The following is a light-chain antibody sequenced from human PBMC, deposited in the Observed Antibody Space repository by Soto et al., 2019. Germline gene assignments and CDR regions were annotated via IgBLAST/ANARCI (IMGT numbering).Light chain of an antibody. CDR2: DVS. CDR3: SSSTSSRVV. Sequence: QSALTQPASVSGSPGQSITISCTGTSSDVGGYYFVSWYQHHPGKAPKLMIFDVSKRPSGVSNRFSGSKSGNTASLTISGLQAEDEADYYCSSSTSSRVVFGGGTKLTVL. V-gene: IGLV2-14*03. CDR1: SSDVGGYYF. J-gene: IGLJ2*01.